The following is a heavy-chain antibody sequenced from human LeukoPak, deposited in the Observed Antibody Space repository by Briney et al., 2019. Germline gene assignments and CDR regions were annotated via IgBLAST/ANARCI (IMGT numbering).Heavy chain of an antibody. Sequence: GGSLRLSCAASGFTFSSYAMSWVRQAPGKGLEWVSAISGSGGSTYYADSVKGRFTTSRDNAKNSLYLQMNSLRAEDTAVYYCARAGIVGATDCWGQGTLVTVSS. D-gene: IGHD1-26*01. J-gene: IGHJ4*02. V-gene: IGHV3-23*01. CDR3: ARAGIVGATDC. CDR1: GFTFSSYA. CDR2: ISGSGGST.